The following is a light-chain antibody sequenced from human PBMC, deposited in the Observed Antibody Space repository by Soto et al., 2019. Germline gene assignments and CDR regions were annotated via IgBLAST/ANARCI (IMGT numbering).Light chain of an antibody. Sequence: QSALTQPPSASGSPGQSVTISCTGTSSDVGGYNFVSWYQQHPDKAPKLMIYEVNKRPSGVPNRFSGSKSGNTASLTVSGLQAEDEADYYSSSYAGNNNRYVFGTGTKVTVL. J-gene: IGLJ1*01. CDR3: SSYAGNNNRYV. V-gene: IGLV2-8*01. CDR2: EVN. CDR1: SSDVGGYNF.